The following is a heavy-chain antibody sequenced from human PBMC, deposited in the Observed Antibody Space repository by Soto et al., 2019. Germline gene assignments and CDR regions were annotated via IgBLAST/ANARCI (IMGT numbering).Heavy chain of an antibody. V-gene: IGHV3-7*03. D-gene: IGHD1-26*01. J-gene: IGHJ4*02. Sequence: AGGSLRLSCAASGFTFSTSWMSWVRQAPGKGLEWVANIKEDGSEKYYVDSVKGRFTISRDHAKNSLYLQMNSLGAEDTAVYYCARDDRGLEIVGATEWGQGTLVTVSS. CDR3: ARDDRGLEIVGATE. CDR2: IKEDGSEK. CDR1: GFTFSTSW.